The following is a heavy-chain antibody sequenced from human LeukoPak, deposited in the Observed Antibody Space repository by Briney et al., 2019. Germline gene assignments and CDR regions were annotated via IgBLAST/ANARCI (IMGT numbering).Heavy chain of an antibody. V-gene: IGHV1-46*01. Sequence: APVKLSCKASGYPFTTFSLHWVRQAPGQGPEWMAIINPGIFTTTYAQKLQDRVTVTSDTSTATVYMELRSLRLEDTAVYFCARDWAHGSFDFWGQGTLVTVSS. J-gene: IGHJ4*02. CDR1: GYPFTTFS. D-gene: IGHD3-16*01. CDR2: INPGIFTT. CDR3: ARDWAHGSFDF.